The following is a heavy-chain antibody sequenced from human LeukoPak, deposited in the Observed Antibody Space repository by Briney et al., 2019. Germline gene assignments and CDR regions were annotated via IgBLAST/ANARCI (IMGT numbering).Heavy chain of an antibody. Sequence: GGSLRLSCAASGFTFNNYGMSWVRQAPGRGLEWVSAISGSGGSTYYADSVKGRFTISRDNSKNTLYLQMNSLRAEDTAVYYCAKDRLGELAPFDYWGQGTLVTVSS. CDR2: ISGSGGST. V-gene: IGHV3-23*01. CDR1: GFTFNNYG. CDR3: AKDRLGELAPFDY. D-gene: IGHD3-10*01. J-gene: IGHJ4*02.